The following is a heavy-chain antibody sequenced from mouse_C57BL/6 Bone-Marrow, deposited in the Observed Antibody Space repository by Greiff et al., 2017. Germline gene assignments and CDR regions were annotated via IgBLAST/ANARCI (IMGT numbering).Heavy chain of an antibody. CDR3: AREENFPFAY. CDR2: IDPSDSYT. Sequence: VQLQQPGAELVMPGASVKLSCKASGYTFTSYWMHWVKQRPGQGLEWIGEIDPSDSYTNYNQKFKGKSTLTVDKSSSTAYMQLSSLTSEDSAVYYCAREENFPFAYWGQGTLVTVSA. J-gene: IGHJ3*01. V-gene: IGHV1-69*01. CDR1: GYTFTSYW.